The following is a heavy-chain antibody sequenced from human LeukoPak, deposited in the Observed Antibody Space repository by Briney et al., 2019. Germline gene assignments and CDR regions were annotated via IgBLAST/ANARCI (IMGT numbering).Heavy chain of an antibody. CDR1: GFTFSSYW. CDR2: IASDGSST. D-gene: IGHD2-15*01. V-gene: IGHV3-74*01. CDR3: ARGRPHGSDY. J-gene: IGHJ4*02. Sequence: GGSLRLSCAASGFTFSSYWMHWVRQAPGKGLVWVSRIASDGSSTTYADSVKGRFSISRDNAKNTLYLQMNSLRVGDTAVYYCARGRPHGSDYWGQGTLVTVSS.